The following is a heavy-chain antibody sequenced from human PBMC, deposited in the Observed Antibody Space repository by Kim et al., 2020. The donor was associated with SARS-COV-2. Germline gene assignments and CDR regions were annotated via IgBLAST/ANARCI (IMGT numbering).Heavy chain of an antibody. CDR2: ISWNSGSI. D-gene: IGHD6-13*01. J-gene: IGHJ6*01. V-gene: IGHV3-9*01. CDR1: GFTFDDYA. Sequence: GGSLRLSCAASGFTFDDYAMHWVRQAPGKGLEWVSGISWNSGSIGYADSVKGRFTISRDNAKNSLYLQMNSLRAEDTALYYCTKAVQKYSSSWEQTYYY. CDR3: TKAVQKYSSSWEQTYYY.